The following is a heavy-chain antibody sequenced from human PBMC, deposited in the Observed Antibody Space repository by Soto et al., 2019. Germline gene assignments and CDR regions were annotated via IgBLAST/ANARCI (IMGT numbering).Heavy chain of an antibody. J-gene: IGHJ6*02. V-gene: IGHV4-30-4*08. CDR2: IHHSGSI. D-gene: IGHD2-21*02. Sequence: PSENLSLTCTVSGGSISSDYYHWTWIRQSPGKGLEWIGYIHHSGSILYNPSLKSRVTISVDTSKNQFSLHLSSVTAADTAVYFCAREDDGGDSLDVWGQGTTVTVSS. CDR3: AREDDGGDSLDV. CDR1: GGSISSDYYH.